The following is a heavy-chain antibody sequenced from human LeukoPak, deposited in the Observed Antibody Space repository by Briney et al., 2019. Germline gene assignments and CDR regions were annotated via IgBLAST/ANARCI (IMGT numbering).Heavy chain of an antibody. D-gene: IGHD6-19*01. Sequence: ASVKVSCKASGYTFTSYDINWVRQATGQGLEWMGWMNPNSGNTGYAQKFQGRVTMTRNTSISTAYMELSSLRSEDTAVYYCARFATQYSSGIHGMDVWGQGTTVTVSS. CDR2: MNPNSGNT. CDR3: ARFATQYSSGIHGMDV. J-gene: IGHJ6*02. V-gene: IGHV1-8*01. CDR1: GYTFTSYD.